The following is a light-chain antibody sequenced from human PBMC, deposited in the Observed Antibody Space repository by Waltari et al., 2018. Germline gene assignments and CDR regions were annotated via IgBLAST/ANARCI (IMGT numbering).Light chain of an antibody. V-gene: IGLV3-19*01. CDR2: GKN. CDR1: SLRSYY. J-gene: IGLJ1*01. CDR3: NSRDSSGNHSV. Sequence: SSELTQDPAVSVALGHTVRITCQGDSLRSYYASWYQQKPGQAPVLVIYGKNNRPSGIPERFSGSSSGNTASLTITGAQAEDEADYYCNSRDSSGNHSVFGTGTKVTVL.